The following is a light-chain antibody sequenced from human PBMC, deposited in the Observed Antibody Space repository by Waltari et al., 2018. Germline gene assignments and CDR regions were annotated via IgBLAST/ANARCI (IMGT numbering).Light chain of an antibody. J-gene: IGKJ1*01. V-gene: IGKV3-20*01. Sequence: EIVLTQSPGTLSLSPGERATLSCRASQSVSSSYFAWYQPEPGQAPRLLSYGASSRATGLPDRFRGSGSGTDFTLTISRLEPEDFAVYYCQQYGSSPRTFGQGTKVEIK. CDR3: QQYGSSPRT. CDR2: GAS. CDR1: QSVSSSY.